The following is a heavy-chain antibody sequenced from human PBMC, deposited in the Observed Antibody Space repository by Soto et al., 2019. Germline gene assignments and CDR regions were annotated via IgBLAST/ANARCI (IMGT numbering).Heavy chain of an antibody. CDR1: GFTFSSYA. CDR2: IWYDGSNK. V-gene: IGHV3-33*08. CDR3: AREIAARHFFFDY. Sequence: QVQLVESGGGVVQPGRSLRLSCAASGFTFSSYAMHWVRQAPGKGLEWVAVIWYDGSNKYYADSVKGRFTISRDNSKNTLYLQMNSLRAEDTAVYYCAREIAARHFFFDYWGQGTLVTVSS. J-gene: IGHJ4*02. D-gene: IGHD6-6*01.